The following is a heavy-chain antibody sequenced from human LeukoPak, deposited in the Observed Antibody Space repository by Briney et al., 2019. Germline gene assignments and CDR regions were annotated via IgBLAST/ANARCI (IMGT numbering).Heavy chain of an antibody. Sequence: PETLSLTCTVSGGSISSYYWSWIRQPAGKGLEWIGRIYTSGSTNYNPSLKSRVTMSVDTSKNQFSLKLSSVTAADTAVYYCARDSGYSTAANCGMDVWGQGTTVTVSS. CDR2: IYTSGST. J-gene: IGHJ6*02. V-gene: IGHV4-4*07. CDR3: ARDSGYSTAANCGMDV. CDR1: GGSISSYY. D-gene: IGHD2-2*01.